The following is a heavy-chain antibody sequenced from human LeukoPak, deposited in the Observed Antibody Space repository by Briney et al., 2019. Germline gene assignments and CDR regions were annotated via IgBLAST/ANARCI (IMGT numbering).Heavy chain of an antibody. CDR3: ASLVVPAATPNWFDP. CDR1: GGSISSSSYY. Sequence: KSSATLSLTYTVSGGSISSSSYYWGWIRQPPGKGLEWIGSIYYSGSTYYNPSLKSRVTISVDTSKNQFSLKLSSVTAADTAVYYCASLVVPAATPNWFDPWGQGTLVTVSS. J-gene: IGHJ5*02. D-gene: IGHD2-2*01. V-gene: IGHV4-39*01. CDR2: IYYSGST.